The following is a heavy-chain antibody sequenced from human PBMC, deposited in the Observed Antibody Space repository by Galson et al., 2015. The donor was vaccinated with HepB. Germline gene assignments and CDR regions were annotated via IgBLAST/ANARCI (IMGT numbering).Heavy chain of an antibody. V-gene: IGHV3-21*01. CDR2: ISRGSGHDI. J-gene: IGHJ6*02. CDR1: GFTFSGYT. Sequence: SLRPSCAGSGFTFSGYTMNWVRQAPGKGLQWVASISRGSGHDIFYRESVKGRFTISRDNAKNSLYLQMNSLRVEDTGVYYCASESPDLWGQGTTVTVSS. CDR3: ASESPDL.